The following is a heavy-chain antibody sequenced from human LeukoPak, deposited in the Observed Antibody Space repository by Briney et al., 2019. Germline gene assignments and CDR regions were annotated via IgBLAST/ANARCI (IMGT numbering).Heavy chain of an antibody. J-gene: IGHJ4*02. Sequence: GGSLRLSCAASGFTFSSYWMSWVRQAPGKGLEWVANIKQDGSEKYYVDSVKGRFTISRDNAKNSLYLQMNSLRAEDTAVYYCARDRVPRTSRGGFRGYGSGSPSDYWGQGTLVTVSS. D-gene: IGHD3-10*01. CDR1: GFTFSSYW. CDR2: IKQDGSEK. CDR3: ARDRVPRTSRGGFRGYGSGSPSDY. V-gene: IGHV3-7*01.